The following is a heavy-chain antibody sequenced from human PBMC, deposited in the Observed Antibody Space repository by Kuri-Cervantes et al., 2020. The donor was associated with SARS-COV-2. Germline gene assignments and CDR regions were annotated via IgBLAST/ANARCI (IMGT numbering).Heavy chain of an antibody. CDR2: MNPNSGNT. D-gene: IGHD6-19*01. CDR3: ARDVKQGGWLVWTEYFQH. CDR1: GGPFSSYA. Sequence: ASLKVSCKASGGPFSSYAISWVQQATGQGLEWMGWMNPNSGNTGYAQKFQGRVTMTRNTSVSTAYMELSSLRTEDTAVYYCARDVKQGGWLVWTEYFQHGGQGTLVTVSS. J-gene: IGHJ1*01. V-gene: IGHV1-8*02.